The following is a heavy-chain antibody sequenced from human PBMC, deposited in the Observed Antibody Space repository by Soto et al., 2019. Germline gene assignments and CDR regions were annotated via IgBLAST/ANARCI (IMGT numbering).Heavy chain of an antibody. V-gene: IGHV4-34*01. CDR1: GGSVSGYY. CDR2: INHSGST. Sequence: SETLSLTCAVYGGSVSGYYVSWIRQPPGKGLEWIGEINHSGSTNYNPSLKSRVTISVDTSKNQFSLKLSSVTAADTAVYYCARWGYDSAYYSYGMDVWGQGTTVTVPS. D-gene: IGHD5-12*01. J-gene: IGHJ6*02. CDR3: ARWGYDSAYYSYGMDV.